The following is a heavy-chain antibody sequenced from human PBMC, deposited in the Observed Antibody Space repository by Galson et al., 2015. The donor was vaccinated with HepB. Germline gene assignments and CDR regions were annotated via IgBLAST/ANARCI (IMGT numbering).Heavy chain of an antibody. Sequence: SVKVSCKASGYTFTSYGISWVRQAPGQGLEWMGWISAYNGNTKYVQKFQGRVSMTTDTSTSTAYMELRSLRSDDTAVYYCARDQSIAVRPAPDCWGQGTLVTVSS. V-gene: IGHV1-18*04. CDR2: ISAYNGNT. CDR1: GYTFTSYG. CDR3: ARDQSIAVRPAPDC. J-gene: IGHJ4*02. D-gene: IGHD6-6*01.